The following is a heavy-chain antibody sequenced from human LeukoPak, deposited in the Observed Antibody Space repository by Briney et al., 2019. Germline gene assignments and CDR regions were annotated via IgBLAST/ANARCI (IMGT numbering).Heavy chain of an antibody. Sequence: SETLSLTCAVSGYSISSGHYWGWIRQPPGKGLEWIGNIYHSGSTYYNPSLKSRVTISVDTSKNQFSLKLSPVTAADTAVYYCARGIQLWFDYWSQGTLVSVSS. CDR1: GYSISSGHY. CDR2: IYHSGST. V-gene: IGHV4-38-2*01. D-gene: IGHD5-18*01. CDR3: ARGIQLWFDY. J-gene: IGHJ4*02.